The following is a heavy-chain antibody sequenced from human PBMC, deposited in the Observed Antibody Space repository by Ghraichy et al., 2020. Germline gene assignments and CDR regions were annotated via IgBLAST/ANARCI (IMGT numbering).Heavy chain of an antibody. V-gene: IGHV3-13*01. D-gene: IGHD5-12*01. Sequence: GGSLRLSCAASGFTFSSYDMHWVRQPIGKGLEWVSVIGIAGDTYYPGSVKGRFTISRENAKNSLYLQMNSLRAGDTAMYYRARGIMATHRDWYFDLWGRGTLVTVSS. CDR1: GFTFSSYD. J-gene: IGHJ2*01. CDR3: ARGIMATHRDWYFDL. CDR2: IGIAGDT.